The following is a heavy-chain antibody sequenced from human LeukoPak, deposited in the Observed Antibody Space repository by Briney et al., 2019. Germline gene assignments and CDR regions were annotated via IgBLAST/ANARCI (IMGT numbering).Heavy chain of an antibody. J-gene: IGHJ4*02. Sequence: GGSLRLSCAASGFTFTMFGMNWVRQAPGKGLEWVSYIDARSGIVYYADSVQGRFTISRDDAKDSVFLQMNSLRVEDTAVYYCARERRYSSSSSGFFDYWGQGTLVTVSS. V-gene: IGHV3-48*01. CDR1: GFTFTMFG. CDR2: IDARSGIV. D-gene: IGHD6-6*01. CDR3: ARERRYSSSSSGFFDY.